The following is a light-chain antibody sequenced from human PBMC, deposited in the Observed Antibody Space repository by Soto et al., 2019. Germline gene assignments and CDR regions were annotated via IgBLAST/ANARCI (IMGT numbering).Light chain of an antibody. CDR1: SSNIGAGYD. CDR2: GNS. Sequence: QLVLTQPPSVSGAPGQRVTISCTGSSSNIGAGYDVHWYQQLPGTAPKLLIYGNSNRPSGVPDRFSGSKSGTSASLAITGLQDEDEADYYCQSYDSSHVVFGGGTKLTVL. J-gene: IGLJ2*01. V-gene: IGLV1-40*01. CDR3: QSYDSSHVV.